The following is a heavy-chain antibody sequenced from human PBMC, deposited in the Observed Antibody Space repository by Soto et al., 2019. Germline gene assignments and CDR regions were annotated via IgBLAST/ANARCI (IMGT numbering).Heavy chain of an antibody. J-gene: IGHJ4*02. CDR3: ARDLRHSSGWLDY. V-gene: IGHV1-18*01. CDR2: ISAYNGNT. D-gene: IGHD6-19*01. Sequence: GASAKVSCKASDYTLNSNGISWVRQAPGQGLEWMGWISAYNGNTNYAQKLQGRVTMTTDTSTSTAYMELRSLRSDDTAVYYCARDLRHSSGWLDYWGQGTLVTVSS. CDR1: DYTLNSNG.